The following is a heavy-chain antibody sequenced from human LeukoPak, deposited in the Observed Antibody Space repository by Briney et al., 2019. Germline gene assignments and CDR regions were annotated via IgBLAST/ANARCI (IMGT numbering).Heavy chain of an antibody. CDR3: ARGEYYYDGGY. J-gene: IGHJ4*02. D-gene: IGHD3-22*01. Sequence: PGGSLRLSCAVSGLTFSSYWMSWVRQAAGKGLEWVANIKQDGSEKYYVDSVKGRFTISRDNAKNSLFLQMNSLRAEDTAVYYCARGEYYYDGGYWGQGTLVTVSS. CDR1: GLTFSSYW. CDR2: IKQDGSEK. V-gene: IGHV3-7*04.